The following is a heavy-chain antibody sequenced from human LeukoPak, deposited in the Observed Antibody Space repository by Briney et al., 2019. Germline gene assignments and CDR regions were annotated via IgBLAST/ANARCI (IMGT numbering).Heavy chain of an antibody. CDR2: IYYSGDT. CDR1: GGSISSGYY. J-gene: IGHJ3*02. D-gene: IGHD2-2*01. V-gene: IGHV4-31*03. CDR3: ARSYQTADAFDI. Sequence: SETLSLTCTVSGGSISSGYYWSWIRQLPGRGLEWIGYIYYSGDTYSSPSLKSRVSISVDTSKNQFSLRLSSVTAADTAVYYCARSYQTADAFDIWGQGTMVTVSP.